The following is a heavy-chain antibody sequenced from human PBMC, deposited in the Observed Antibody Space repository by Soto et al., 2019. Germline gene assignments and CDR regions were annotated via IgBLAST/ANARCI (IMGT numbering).Heavy chain of an antibody. CDR1: GYTLTELS. CDR2: FDPEDGET. CDR3: ATLGYCSSTSCPLYYYYYGMDV. V-gene: IGHV1-24*01. D-gene: IGHD2-2*01. Sequence: ASVKVSCKVSGYTLTELSMHWVRQAPGKGLEWMGGFDPEDGETIYAQKFQGRVTMTEDTSTDTAYMELSSLRSEDTAVYYCATLGYCSSTSCPLYYYYYGMDVWGQGTTVTVSS. J-gene: IGHJ6*02.